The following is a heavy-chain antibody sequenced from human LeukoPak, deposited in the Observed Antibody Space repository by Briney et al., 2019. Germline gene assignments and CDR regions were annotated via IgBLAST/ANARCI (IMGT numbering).Heavy chain of an antibody. CDR2: ISTTGTT. Sequence: SETLSLTCTNPGGSISSGRYYWSWIRQPPGKGPNWIVRISTTGTTNFNPSLKSRVAISSDTSKNQFSLELRSVTGAGTAVYYCARDLRARSVAPGWFDPWGQGTLVTVSS. V-gene: IGHV4-61*02. CDR3: ARDLRARSVAPGWFDP. CDR1: GGSISSGRYY. D-gene: IGHD2-15*01. J-gene: IGHJ5*02.